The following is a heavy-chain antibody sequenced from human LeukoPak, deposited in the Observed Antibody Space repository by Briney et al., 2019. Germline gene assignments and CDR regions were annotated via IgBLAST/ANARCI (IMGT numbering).Heavy chain of an antibody. CDR3: ATNIGVKRAFDI. D-gene: IGHD3-10*01. CDR1: GGTFSSYA. CDR2: IIPIFGTA. V-gene: IGHV1-69*13. Sequence: ASVKVSCKASGGTFSSYAISWVRQAPGQGLEWMGGIIPIFGTANYAQKFQGRVTITADESTSTAYMELSSLRSEDTAVYYCATNIGVKRAFDIWGQGTMVTVSP. J-gene: IGHJ3*02.